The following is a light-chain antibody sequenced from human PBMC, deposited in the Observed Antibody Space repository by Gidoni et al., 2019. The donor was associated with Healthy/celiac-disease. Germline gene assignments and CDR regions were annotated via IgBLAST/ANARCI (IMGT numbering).Light chain of an antibody. V-gene: IGKV3-20*01. CDR2: GAA. Sequence: DIVFTQPPGTLSLSPGERATLSCRASQSVSSSYLAGYQQKPGQAPRHLIYGAASRATGSPDRCSGSGSGTDFTLTISRMEPEDFVVYYCQQYGSSPQYTFGQGTKLEIK. CDR1: QSVSSSY. J-gene: IGKJ2*01. CDR3: QQYGSSPQYT.